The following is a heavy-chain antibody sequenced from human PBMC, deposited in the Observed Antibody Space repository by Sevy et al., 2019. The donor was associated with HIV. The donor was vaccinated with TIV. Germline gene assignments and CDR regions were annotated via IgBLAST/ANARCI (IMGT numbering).Heavy chain of an antibody. CDR2: ISSNGGST. V-gene: IGHV3-64D*06. Sequence: GGCLRLYCSASGFTFSSYAMHWVRQAPGKGLEYVSAISSNGGSTYYADSVKGRFTISRDNSKNTLYLQMTSLRAEDTTVYYCVKEAQLLWFGELRSDAFDIWGQGTMVTVSS. CDR3: VKEAQLLWFGELRSDAFDI. D-gene: IGHD3-10*01. CDR1: GFTFSSYA. J-gene: IGHJ3*02.